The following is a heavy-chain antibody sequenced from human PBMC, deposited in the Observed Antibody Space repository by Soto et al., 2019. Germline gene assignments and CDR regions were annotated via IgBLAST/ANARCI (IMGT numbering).Heavy chain of an antibody. Sequence: SETLSLTCTVSGGSISSYYWSWIRQPPGKGLEWIGYIYYSGSTNYNPSLKSRVTISVDTSKNQFSLKLSSVTAADTAVYYCARRGDDQYYFDYWGQGTLVTVSS. J-gene: IGHJ4*02. CDR1: GGSISSYY. D-gene: IGHD3-16*01. CDR3: ARRGDDQYYFDY. V-gene: IGHV4-59*08. CDR2: IYYSGST.